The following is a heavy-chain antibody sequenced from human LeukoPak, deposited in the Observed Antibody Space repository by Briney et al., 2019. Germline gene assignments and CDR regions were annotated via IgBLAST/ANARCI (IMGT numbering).Heavy chain of an antibody. CDR3: ARSATLVVVAATLDY. D-gene: IGHD2-15*01. V-gene: IGHV3-11*01. CDR1: GFTFSDYY. J-gene: IGHJ4*02. CDR2: ISSSGSTI. Sequence: GGSLRLSCAASGFTFSDYYMSWIRQAPGTGLEWVSYISSSGSTIYYADSVKGRFTISRDNAKNSLYLQMNSLRAEDTAVYYCARSATLVVVAATLDYWGQGTLVTVSS.